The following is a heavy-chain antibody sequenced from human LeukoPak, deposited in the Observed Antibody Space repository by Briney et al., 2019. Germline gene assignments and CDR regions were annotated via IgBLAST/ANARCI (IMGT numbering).Heavy chain of an antibody. CDR3: ARGGGYYDSSGYMSY. CDR1: GGSISSGGYY. Sequence: SETLSLTCPVSGGSISSGGYYWSWIRQHPGKGLEWIGYIYYSGSTYYNPSLKSRVTISVDTSKNQFSLRLSSVTAADTAVYYCARGGGYYDSSGYMSYWGQGTLVTVSS. CDR2: IYYSGST. V-gene: IGHV4-31*03. J-gene: IGHJ4*02. D-gene: IGHD3-22*01.